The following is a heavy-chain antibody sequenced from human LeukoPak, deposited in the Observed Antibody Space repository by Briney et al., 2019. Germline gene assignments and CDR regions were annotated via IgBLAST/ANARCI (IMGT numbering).Heavy chain of an antibody. Sequence: SETLSLTCTVSGGSISNYYWSWIRQPPGKGLEWIGYIYYSGTANYNPSLKSRVTISVDTSKNQFSLKPNSVTAADTAVYYCARGVYIAAAQYGYWGQGTLVTVSS. CDR3: ARGVYIAAAQYGY. CDR1: GGSISNYY. D-gene: IGHD6-13*01. V-gene: IGHV4-59*01. J-gene: IGHJ4*02. CDR2: IYYSGTA.